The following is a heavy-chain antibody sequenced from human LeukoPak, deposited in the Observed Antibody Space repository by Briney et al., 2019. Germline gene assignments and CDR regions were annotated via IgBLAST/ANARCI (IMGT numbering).Heavy chain of an antibody. CDR3: ASPPAYYYDSSGYYSFDY. CDR1: GGTFSSYA. V-gene: IGHV1-69*04. D-gene: IGHD3-22*01. J-gene: IGHJ4*02. CDR2: IIPILGIA. Sequence: SVKVSCKASGGTFSSYAISWVRQAPGQGLEWMGRIIPILGIANYAQKFQGRVTITTDESTSTAYMELSSLRSEDTAVYYCASPPAYYYDSSGYYSFDYWGQGTLVTVSS.